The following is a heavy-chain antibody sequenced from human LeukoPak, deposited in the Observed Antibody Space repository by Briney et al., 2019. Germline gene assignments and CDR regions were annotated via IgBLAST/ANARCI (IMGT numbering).Heavy chain of an antibody. CDR3: ARGDAELFDY. J-gene: IGHJ4*02. CDR1: GGSFKGYY. CDR2: INHSGST. D-gene: IGHD1-26*01. V-gene: IGHV4-34*01. Sequence: SETLSLTCAVSGGSFKGYYWTGIPQPPGKGREWIGEINHSGSTKYNPSLKSRVTISIDTSKNQFSLKVSSMTAADTAVYYCARGDAELFDYWGQGTLVTVSS.